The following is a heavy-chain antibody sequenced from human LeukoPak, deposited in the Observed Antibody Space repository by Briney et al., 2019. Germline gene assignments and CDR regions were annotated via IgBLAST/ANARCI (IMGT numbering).Heavy chain of an antibody. Sequence: AGGSLRLSCAASGFTFSSYAMSWVRQAPGKGLEWVSAISGSGGSTYYADSVKGRFTISRDNSKNTLYLQMNSLRAEDTAVYYCAKWACSSTSCDHPFDYWGQGTLVTVSS. D-gene: IGHD2-2*01. V-gene: IGHV3-23*01. CDR2: ISGSGGST. CDR3: AKWACSSTSCDHPFDY. CDR1: GFTFSSYA. J-gene: IGHJ4*02.